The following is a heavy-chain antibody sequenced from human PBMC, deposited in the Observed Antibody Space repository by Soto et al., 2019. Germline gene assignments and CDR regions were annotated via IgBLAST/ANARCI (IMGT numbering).Heavy chain of an antibody. J-gene: IGHJ5*02. CDR3: AREDDSTGHYSWFDP. Sequence: HVQLVQSGAEVKKPGSSVKVSCKASGGAFSSITFVWVRQAPGHGLEWMGGFVPLFRMTNMAHKLQGRVTLTTDASTSTAYMELTDLRSDDSAVYFCAREDDSTGHYSWFDPWGQGTLVTVSS. CDR2: FVPLFRMT. V-gene: IGHV1-69*01. CDR1: GGAFSSIT. D-gene: IGHD2-8*02.